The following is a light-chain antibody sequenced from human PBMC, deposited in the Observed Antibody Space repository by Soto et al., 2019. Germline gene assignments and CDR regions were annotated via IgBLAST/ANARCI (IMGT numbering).Light chain of an antibody. Sequence: DIQMTQSPPTLPASAGDRVTITCRASQDISRWLAWYQQKPGKAPELLIYDVSTLQGGVPSRFSGTGSGTEFRLTISGLPPEAFATYYCQQVNDYPITAGQGTRLE. CDR3: QQVNDYPIT. J-gene: IGKJ5*01. V-gene: IGKV1-5*01. CDR2: DVS. CDR1: QDISRW.